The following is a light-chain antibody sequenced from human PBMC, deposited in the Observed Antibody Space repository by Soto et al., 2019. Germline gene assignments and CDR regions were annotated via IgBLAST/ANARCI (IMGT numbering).Light chain of an antibody. V-gene: IGKV1-27*01. CDR2: TAS. CDR1: QGISNY. Sequence: DIQMTQSPSSLSASAGDRVTITCRSSQGISNYLAWYQQRPGKVPKLLIYTASTLQSGVPSLFSGSGSGAEFTLTIIRLQPEDVANFYGQKYNSAPWTVGQETKVEI. J-gene: IGKJ1*01. CDR3: QKYNSAPWT.